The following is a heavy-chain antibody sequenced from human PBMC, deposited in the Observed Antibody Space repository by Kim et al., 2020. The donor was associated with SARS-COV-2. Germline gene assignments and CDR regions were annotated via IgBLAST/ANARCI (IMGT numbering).Heavy chain of an antibody. CDR3: ARVPGIAVAGLNWYFDL. V-gene: IGHV1-69*01. J-gene: IGHJ2*01. D-gene: IGHD6-19*01. Sequence: FQGRVTITADESTSTAYMELSSLRSEDTAVYYCARVPGIAVAGLNWYFDLWGRGTLVTVSS.